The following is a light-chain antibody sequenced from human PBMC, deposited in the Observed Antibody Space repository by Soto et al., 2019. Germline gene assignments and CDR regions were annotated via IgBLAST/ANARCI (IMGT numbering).Light chain of an antibody. J-gene: IGKJ1*01. V-gene: IGKV3-15*01. CDR1: QGRSDK. CDR2: HGS. Sequence: EIVITQAPPTLFGSLGEIATLSCGASQGRSDKSAWCQQKPGQAPRLYIYHGSPGSAGIQGRFSGSGSGTMFTLPISSLQSEDFAGYYCQQYNNWPPWTFAQGTKMDVK. CDR3: QQYNNWPPWT.